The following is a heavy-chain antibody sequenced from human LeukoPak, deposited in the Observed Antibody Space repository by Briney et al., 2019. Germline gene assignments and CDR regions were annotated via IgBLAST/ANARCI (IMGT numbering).Heavy chain of an antibody. J-gene: IGHJ4*03. CDR3: ARGGGYSSFDS. CDR1: GFTFSSYA. Sequence: PGGSLRLSCAASGFTFSSYAMSWVRQSPGEGLVWVSHANNDGTGTTYADSVKGRFTISRDNAKNTLYLQMNSLRAEDTAVYYCARGGGYSSFDSWGQGTLVTVSS. V-gene: IGHV3-74*01. D-gene: IGHD3-10*01. CDR2: ANNDGTGT.